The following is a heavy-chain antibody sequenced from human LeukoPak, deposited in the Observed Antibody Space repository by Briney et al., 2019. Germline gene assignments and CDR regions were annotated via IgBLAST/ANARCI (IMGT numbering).Heavy chain of an antibody. CDR3: PRDEAPRLRFFESFSYFDY. D-gene: IGHD3-3*01. V-gene: IGHV1-18*01. Sequence: ASVTVSCKASGYTFSSYGMSWVRQAPGKGLEGMGWISGYNGNTNYAQKLHRRFTMTTDTSTSTPYTELRSLSSDATAVYYCPRDEAPRLRFFESFSYFDYWGQGTLFTVSS. CDR1: GYTFSSYG. J-gene: IGHJ4*02. CDR2: ISGYNGNT.